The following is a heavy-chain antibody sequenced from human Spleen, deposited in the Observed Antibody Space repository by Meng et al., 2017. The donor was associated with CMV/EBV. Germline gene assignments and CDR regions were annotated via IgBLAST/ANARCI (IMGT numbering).Heavy chain of an antibody. CDR2: INPNSGGT. CDR1: GYTFTGYY. CDR3: AREAYYDSSGLFDY. J-gene: IGHJ4*02. Sequence: KASGYTFTGYYMHWVRQAPGQGLEWMGWINPNSGGTNYAQKFQGRVTMTRDTSISTAYMELSRLRSDDTAVYYCAREAYYDSSGLFDYWGQGTLVIVSS. D-gene: IGHD3-22*01. V-gene: IGHV1-2*02.